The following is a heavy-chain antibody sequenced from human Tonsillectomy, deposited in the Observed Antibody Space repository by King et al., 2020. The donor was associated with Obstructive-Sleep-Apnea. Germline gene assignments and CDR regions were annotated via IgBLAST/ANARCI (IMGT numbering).Heavy chain of an antibody. Sequence: QLVQSGGGLVKPGGSLRLSCAASGFSFTSHNMNWVRQAPGKGLEWVSCISSSYSHIYYADSVKGRFTISRDNAMSSLYLQMNSLRAEDTAVYYCVRDAPTDFDWLIRPPDYWGQGTLVTVSS. CDR3: VRDAPTDFDWLIRPPDY. D-gene: IGHD3-9*01. J-gene: IGHJ4*02. CDR1: GFSFTSHN. CDR2: ISSSYSHI. V-gene: IGHV3-21*01.